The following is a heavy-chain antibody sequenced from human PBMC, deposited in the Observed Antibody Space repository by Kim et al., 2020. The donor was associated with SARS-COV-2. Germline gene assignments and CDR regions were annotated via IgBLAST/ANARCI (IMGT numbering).Heavy chain of an antibody. J-gene: IGHJ4*02. V-gene: IGHV3-66*02. D-gene: IGHD3-22*01. CDR1: GISFSIHY. CDR3: ARAQKDYDSSGLGY. CDR2: FYSDGRT. Sequence: GGSLRLSCAASGISFSIHYMSWVRQAPGKGLEWVVAFYSDGRTKYIESVKGRFTISRDNSKNTVYLQMNSLGTDDTAMYYCARAQKDYDSSGLGYWGQGTLVIVSS.